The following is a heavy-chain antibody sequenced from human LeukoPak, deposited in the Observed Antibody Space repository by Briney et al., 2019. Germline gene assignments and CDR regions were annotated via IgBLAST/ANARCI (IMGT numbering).Heavy chain of an antibody. V-gene: IGHV1-18*01. D-gene: IGHD6-19*01. CDR2: ISAYNGNT. CDR3: ARAAVAGTGGFDP. J-gene: IGHJ5*02. Sequence: ASVKVSCKASGYTFTSYDINWVRQATGQGLEWMGWISAYNGNTNYAQKLQGRVTMTTDTSTSTAYMELRSLRSDDTAVYYCARAAVAGTGGFDPWGQGTLVTVSS. CDR1: GYTFTSYD.